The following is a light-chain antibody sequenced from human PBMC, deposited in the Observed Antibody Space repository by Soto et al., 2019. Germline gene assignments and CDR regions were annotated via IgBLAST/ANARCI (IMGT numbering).Light chain of an antibody. CDR2: DVS. CDR1: SSDIGAYNY. J-gene: IGLJ2*01. Sequence: QSALTQPASVSGSPGQSITISCTGTSSDIGAYNYVSWYQQHPGKAPKLMIYDVSDRPSGVSNRFSGSKSGNTASLTISGLQAEDEADYYCASYVSSNTVLFGGGTQRTVL. V-gene: IGLV2-14*03. CDR3: ASYVSSNTVL.